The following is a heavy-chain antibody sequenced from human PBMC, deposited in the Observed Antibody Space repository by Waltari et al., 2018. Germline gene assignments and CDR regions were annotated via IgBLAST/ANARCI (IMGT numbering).Heavy chain of an antibody. CDR2: IYSGGST. J-gene: IGHJ4*02. V-gene: IGHV3-23*03. CDR1: GFTFSSYA. D-gene: IGHD3-16*02. CDR3: ASLSGRDDYVWGSYRRIRDY. Sequence: EVQLLESGGGLVQPGGSLRLSCAASGFTFSSYAMRWVRQAPGKGLEWVSVIYSGGSTYYADSVKGRFTISRDNSKNTLYLQMNSLRAEDTAVYYCASLSGRDDYVWGSYRRIRDYWGQGTLVTVSS.